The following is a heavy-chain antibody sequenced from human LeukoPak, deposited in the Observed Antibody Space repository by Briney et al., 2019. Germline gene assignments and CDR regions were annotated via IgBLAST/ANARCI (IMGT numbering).Heavy chain of an antibody. CDR3: AKEPREYCSSTSCPNWFDS. Sequence: PGGSLRLSCAASGFTFSSYAMSWVRQAPGKGLEWVSAISGSGGSTYYADSVKGRFTISRDNSKNTLYLQMNNLRAGDTAVYYCAKEPREYCSSTSCPNWFDSWGQGTLVTVSS. CDR1: GFTFSSYA. V-gene: IGHV3-23*01. CDR2: ISGSGGST. D-gene: IGHD2-2*01. J-gene: IGHJ5*01.